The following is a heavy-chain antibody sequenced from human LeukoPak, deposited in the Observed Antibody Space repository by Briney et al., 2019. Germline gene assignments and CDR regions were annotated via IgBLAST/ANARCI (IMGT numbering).Heavy chain of an antibody. J-gene: IGHJ5*02. CDR2: IYYSGST. V-gene: IGHV4-59*01. CDR1: GGSISSYY. CDR3: ARLTGYSSESWFDP. Sequence: SETLSLACTVSGGSISSYYWSWIRQPPGKGLEWIGYIYYSGSTNYKSSLKSRVTISVDTSKNQFSLKLSSVTAADTAVYYCARLTGYSSESWFDPWGQGTLVTVSS. D-gene: IGHD3-9*01.